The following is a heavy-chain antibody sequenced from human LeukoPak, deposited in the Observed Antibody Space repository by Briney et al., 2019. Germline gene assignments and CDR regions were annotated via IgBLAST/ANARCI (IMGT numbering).Heavy chain of an antibody. CDR1: GGTFSSYA. J-gene: IGHJ4*02. CDR2: ISGYNGNT. D-gene: IGHD2-8*02. CDR3: ARAPSSWEVMYW. Sequence: ASVKVSCKASGGTFSSYAISWVRQAPGQGLEWMGWISGYNGNTNYAKKFQGRVTMTTDTSSSTAYMELRSLRSDDTAVYYCARAPSSWEVMYWWGQGTLVTVSS. V-gene: IGHV1-18*01.